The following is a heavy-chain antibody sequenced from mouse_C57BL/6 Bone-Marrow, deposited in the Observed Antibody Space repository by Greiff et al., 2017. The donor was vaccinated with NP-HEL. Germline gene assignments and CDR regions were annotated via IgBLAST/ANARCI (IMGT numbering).Heavy chain of an antibody. J-gene: IGHJ2*01. CDR1: GYTFTSYW. V-gene: IGHV1-55*01. D-gene: IGHD6-1*01. CDR2: IYPGSGST. CDR3: ARRPRSY. Sequence: QVHVKQPGAELVKPGASVKMSCKASGYTFTSYWITWVKQRPGQGLEWIGDIYPGSGSTNYNEKFKSKATLTVDTSSSTAYMQLSSLTSEDSAVYYCARRPRSYWGQGTTLTVSS.